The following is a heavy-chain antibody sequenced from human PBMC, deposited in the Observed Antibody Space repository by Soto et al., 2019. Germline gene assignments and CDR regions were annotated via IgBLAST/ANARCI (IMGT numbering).Heavy chain of an antibody. CDR3: ARVSCRLCGGDCYLLPRGERVGACNYGMDV. D-gene: IGHD2-21*02. V-gene: IGHV3-21*01. CDR1: GFTFSSYS. CDR2: ISSSSSYI. Sequence: EVQLVESGGGLVKPGGSLRLSCAASGFTFSSYSMNWVRQAPGKGLEWVSSISSSSSYIYYADSVKGRFTISRDNAKNALYLQMNSLRAEDTAVYYCARVSCRLCGGDCYLLPRGERVGACNYGMDVWGQGTTVTVSS. J-gene: IGHJ6*02.